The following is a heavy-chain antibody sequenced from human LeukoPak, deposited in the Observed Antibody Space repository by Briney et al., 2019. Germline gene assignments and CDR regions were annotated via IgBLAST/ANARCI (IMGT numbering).Heavy chain of an antibody. CDR3: AREYSASEH. CDR1: GYTFTSYY. D-gene: IGHD5-12*01. Sequence: ASVKVSCKASGYTFTSYYTHWVRQAPGQGLEWMGIIKPSGGSTLYAQKFQGRVTVTSDMSTSTVYVELSSLRSEDTAVYYCAREYSASEHWGQGTLVTVSS. CDR2: IKPSGGST. V-gene: IGHV1-46*01. J-gene: IGHJ1*01.